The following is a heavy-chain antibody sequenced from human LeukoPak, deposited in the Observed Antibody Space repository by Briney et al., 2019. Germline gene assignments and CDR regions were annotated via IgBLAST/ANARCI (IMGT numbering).Heavy chain of an antibody. CDR3: ARDKTAGALDI. Sequence: SETLSLTCTVSGGSISSYYWSWIRQPPGKGLEWIEYIYSSGSTNYNTSLKSRVNISVDTSKNQFSLKLRSVTAADTAVYYCARDKTAGALDIWGQGTMVTVSS. CDR1: GGSISSYY. J-gene: IGHJ3*02. D-gene: IGHD2-21*02. CDR2: IYSSGST. V-gene: IGHV4-59*01.